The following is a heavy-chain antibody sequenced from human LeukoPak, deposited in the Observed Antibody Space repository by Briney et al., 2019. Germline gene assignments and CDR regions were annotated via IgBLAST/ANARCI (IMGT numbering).Heavy chain of an antibody. CDR1: GGSISRSSYY. V-gene: IGHV4-39*01. CDR2: IYYSGST. D-gene: IGHD6-13*01. J-gene: IGHJ4*02. Sequence: SSETLSLTCTVSGGSISRSSYYWAWIRQPPGKGLEWIGSIYYSGSTFYSPSLKSRVTLSVDTSKNQFSLKLSSVTAADTAVYFCSRETTSTSWYWGQGTLVTVSS. CDR3: SRETTSTSWY.